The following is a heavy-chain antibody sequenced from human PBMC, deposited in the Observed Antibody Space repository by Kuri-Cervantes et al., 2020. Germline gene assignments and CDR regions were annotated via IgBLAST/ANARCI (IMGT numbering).Heavy chain of an antibody. CDR2: ISSSSSYI. D-gene: IGHD4-17*01. CDR3: ARAPYVNDYGA. V-gene: IGHV3-21*01. CDR1: GFTFSSYS. Sequence: GESLKISCAASGFTFSSYSMNWVRQAPGKGLEWVSSISSSSSYIYYADSVKGRSTISRDNAKNSLYLQMNSLRAEDTAVYYCARAPYVNDYGAWGQGTLVTVSS. J-gene: IGHJ4*02.